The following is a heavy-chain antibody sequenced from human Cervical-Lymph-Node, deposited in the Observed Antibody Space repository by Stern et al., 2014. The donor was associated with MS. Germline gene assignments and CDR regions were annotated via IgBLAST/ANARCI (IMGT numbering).Heavy chain of an antibody. V-gene: IGHV3-30*18. D-gene: IGHD3-22*01. J-gene: IGHJ1*01. CDR2: ISYDGSNK. Sequence: QVQLVESGGGMVQPGRSLRLSCAASGFTFSSYGMHWVRQAPGKGLEWVAVISYDGSNKYYADSVKGRFTISRDNSKNTLYLQMNSLRAEDTAVYYCAKARGPYDSSGYLQHWGQGTLVTVSS. CDR3: AKARGPYDSSGYLQH. CDR1: GFTFSSYG.